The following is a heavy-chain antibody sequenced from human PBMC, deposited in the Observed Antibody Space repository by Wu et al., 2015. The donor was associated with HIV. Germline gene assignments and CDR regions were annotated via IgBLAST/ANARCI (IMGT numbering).Heavy chain of an antibody. CDR1: GNSLNKLS. CDR3: ALYSRDKWSSGLHY. D-gene: IGHD2-15*01. Sequence: QSGAVMRKPGASVKVPCKVVGNSLNKLSMNWVRQAPGGGLEWMGGFDPEDGKNLHAQKFQGRVAMTEDTLTDTAYLVFNSLTSDDTATFYCALYSRDKWSSGLHYWGQGTPVIVAS. J-gene: IGHJ1*01. V-gene: IGHV1-24*01. CDR2: FDPEDGKN.